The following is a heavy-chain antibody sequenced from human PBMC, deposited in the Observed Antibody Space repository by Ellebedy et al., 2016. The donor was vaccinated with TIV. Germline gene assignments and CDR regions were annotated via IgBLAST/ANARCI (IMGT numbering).Heavy chain of an antibody. CDR2: INPNSGGT. CDR1: GYTFTGYY. CDR3: ARWRGYYSYYYGMDV. D-gene: IGHD3-3*01. J-gene: IGHJ6*02. Sequence: ASVKVSCXASGYTFTGYYMHWVRQAPGQGLEWMGWINPNSGGTNYAQKFQGRVTMTRDTSISTAYMELSRLRSDDTAVYYCARWRGYYSYYYGMDVWGQGTTVTVSS. V-gene: IGHV1-2*02.